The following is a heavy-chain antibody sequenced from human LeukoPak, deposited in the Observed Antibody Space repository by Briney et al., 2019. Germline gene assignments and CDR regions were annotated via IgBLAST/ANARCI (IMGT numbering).Heavy chain of an antibody. Sequence: GGSLRLSCAASGFTFSGYYMHWVRQAPGKGLEWVAVISFDGSRKYYADSVKGRFTISRDNSMNTLYLQMSSLRVEDTAIYYCAKAGASHTAMDFLFDYWGQGTLVTVSS. CDR1: GFTFSGYY. CDR3: AKAGASHTAMDFLFDY. J-gene: IGHJ4*02. D-gene: IGHD5-18*01. CDR2: ISFDGSRK. V-gene: IGHV3-30*18.